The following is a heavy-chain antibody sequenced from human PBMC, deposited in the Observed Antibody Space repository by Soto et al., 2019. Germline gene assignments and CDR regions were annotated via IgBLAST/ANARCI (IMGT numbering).Heavy chain of an antibody. V-gene: IGHV3-23*01. CDR2: ISGSGFKK. CDR1: GFICENFG. J-gene: IGHJ2*01. D-gene: IGHD1-1*01. Sequence: GSLRLSCAASGFICENFGVSWVRQAPGKGLEWISSISGSGFKKYYADSVKGRFTISRDNSKSTVYLELNNLSAEDTAVYHCAKNQGVFLGSVDNRDLYDL. CDR3: AKNQGVFLGSVDNRDLYDL.